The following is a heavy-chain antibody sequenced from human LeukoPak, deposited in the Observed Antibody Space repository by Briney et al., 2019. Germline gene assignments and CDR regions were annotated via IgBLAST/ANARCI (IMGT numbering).Heavy chain of an antibody. J-gene: IGHJ2*01. V-gene: IGHV4-59*08. CDR1: GGSISSYY. CDR3: ARHLASFIVAPTRYFDL. Sequence: SETLSLTCTVSGGSISSYYWSWIRQPPGKGLEWIGYIYYSGSTNYNPSPKSRVTISVDTSKNQFSLKLSSVTAADTAVYYCARHLASFIVAPTRYFDLWGRGPLVSVSS. CDR2: IYYSGST. D-gene: IGHD3-16*02.